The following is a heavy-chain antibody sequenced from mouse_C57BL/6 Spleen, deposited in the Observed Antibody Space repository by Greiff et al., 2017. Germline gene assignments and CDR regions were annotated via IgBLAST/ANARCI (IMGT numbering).Heavy chain of an antibody. D-gene: IGHD1-1*01. CDR2: IDPETGGT. CDR1: GYTFTDYE. V-gene: IGHV1-15*01. Sequence: VQLVESGAELVRPGASVTLSCKASGYTFTDYEMHWVKQTPVHGLEWIGAIDPETGGTAYNQKFKGKAILTADKSSSTAYMELRSLTSEDSAVYYCTHYYGSSYGAWFAYWGQGTLVTVSA. CDR3: THYYGSSYGAWFAY. J-gene: IGHJ3*01.